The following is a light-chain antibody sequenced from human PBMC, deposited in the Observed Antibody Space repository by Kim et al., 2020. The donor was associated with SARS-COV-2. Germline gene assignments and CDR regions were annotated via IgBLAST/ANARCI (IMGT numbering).Light chain of an antibody. J-gene: IGKJ1*01. CDR2: GAS. CDR3: QRSYGFPWT. CDR1: QGVSNS. Sequence: DIQMTQSPSSLSASVGDTVTITCRASQGVSNSLAWYQHKPGKAPKLLVYGASRLQSGVPSRFSGSGSGTDYALTISSLQPEDLGTFYGQRSYGFPWTFGQGTKVDI. V-gene: IGKV1-NL1*01.